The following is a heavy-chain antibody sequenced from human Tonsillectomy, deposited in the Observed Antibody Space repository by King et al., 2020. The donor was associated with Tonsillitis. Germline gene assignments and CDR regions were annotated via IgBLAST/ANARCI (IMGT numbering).Heavy chain of an antibody. V-gene: IGHV3-23*04. Sequence: VQLVESGGGLVQPGGPLRLSCAASGFTFSTFAMSWVRQAPGKGLEWVSAISNSGGGTYYADSVKGRFTISRDNSKNTLSLQMNSLRAEDTAVYYCAKAACSGGSCYHYYYYYMDVWGKGTTVTVSS. CDR1: GFTFSTFA. CDR3: AKAACSGGSCYHYYYYYMDV. J-gene: IGHJ6*03. D-gene: IGHD2-15*01. CDR2: ISNSGGGT.